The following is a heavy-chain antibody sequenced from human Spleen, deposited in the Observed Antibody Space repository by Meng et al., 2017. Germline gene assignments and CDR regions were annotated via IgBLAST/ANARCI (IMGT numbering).Heavy chain of an antibody. V-gene: IGHV4-61*01. D-gene: IGHD5-12*01. CDR3: ARGTVEWGWLHALGY. J-gene: IGHJ4*02. CDR2: VFYSGST. Sequence: SETLSLTCTVSGASITSGSYYWSWIRQSPGKGLEWIGYVFYSGSTTYNPSLKSRVTISVDTSKNQFSLKLTSVTAADRATYYCARGTVEWGWLHALGYWGQGRLVTVSS. CDR1: GASITSGSYY.